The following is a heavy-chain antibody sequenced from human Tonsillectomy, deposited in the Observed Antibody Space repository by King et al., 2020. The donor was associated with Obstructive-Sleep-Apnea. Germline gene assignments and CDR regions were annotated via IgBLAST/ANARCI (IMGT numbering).Heavy chain of an antibody. V-gene: IGHV4-39*07. J-gene: IGHJ4*02. CDR2: IYYSGST. CDR3: ARSDRDIAMGLFDY. CDR1: GGSISSSSY. D-gene: IGHD5-18*01. Sequence: QLQESGPGLVKPSETLSLTCTVSGGSISSSSYWGWIRQPPGKGLEWIGHIYYSGSTYYNPSLKSRVTISVDTTKTQFSLELNSVTAADTAVYYCARSDRDIAMGLFDYWGQGTLVTVSS.